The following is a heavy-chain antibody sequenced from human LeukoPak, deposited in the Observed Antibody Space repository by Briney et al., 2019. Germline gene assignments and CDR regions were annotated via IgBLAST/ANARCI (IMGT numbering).Heavy chain of an antibody. CDR2: IYPGDSDT. J-gene: IGHJ4*02. CDR1: GYIFTSYW. Sequence: GESLKISCKGSGYIFTSYWIGWVRQMPGKGLEWMGIIYPGDSDTRYSPSFQGQVTISADKSISTAYLQWSSLKASDTAMYYCARQALYYYDSSGYYDYWGQGTLVTVSS. V-gene: IGHV5-51*01. D-gene: IGHD3-22*01. CDR3: ARQALYYYDSSGYYDY.